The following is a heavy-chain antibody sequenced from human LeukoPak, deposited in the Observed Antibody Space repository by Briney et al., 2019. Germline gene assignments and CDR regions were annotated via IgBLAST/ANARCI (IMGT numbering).Heavy chain of an antibody. V-gene: IGHV3-66*01. Sequence: GGSLRLSCAASGFTVSSNYMSWVRQDPGKGLEWVSVIYSGGSTYYADSVKGRFTISRDNSKNTLYLQMNSLRAEDTAVYYCAKGVPDGYNYYWGQGTLVTVSS. D-gene: IGHD5-12*01. CDR2: IYSGGST. J-gene: IGHJ4*02. CDR1: GFTVSSNY. CDR3: AKGVPDGYNYY.